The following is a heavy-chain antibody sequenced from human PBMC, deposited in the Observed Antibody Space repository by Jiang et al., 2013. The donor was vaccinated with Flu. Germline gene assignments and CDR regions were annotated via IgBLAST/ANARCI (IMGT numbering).Heavy chain of an antibody. D-gene: IGHD4-17*01. CDR3: ARDHKASGPQSDYGDYAGPTDRYYYYYYGMDV. J-gene: IGHJ6*02. CDR1: GGSISSSSYY. V-gene: IGHV4-39*07. Sequence: GLVKPSETLSLTCTVSGGSISSSSYYWGWIRQPPGKGLEWIGSIYYSGSTYYNPSLKSRVTISVDTSKNQFSLKLSSVTAADTAVYYCARDHKASGPQSDYGDYAGPTDRYYYYYYGMDVWGQGTTVTVSS. CDR2: IYYSGST.